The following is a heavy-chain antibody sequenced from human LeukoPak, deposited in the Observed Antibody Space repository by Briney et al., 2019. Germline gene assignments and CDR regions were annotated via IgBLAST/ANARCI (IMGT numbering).Heavy chain of an antibody. V-gene: IGHV3-23*01. CDR1: GFTFSSYA. CDR3: AKFPTYYYDSSGYSYFDY. Sequence: PGGSLRLSCAASGFTFSSYAMSWVRQAPGKGLEWVSAISGSGGSTYYADSVKGRFTISRDNSKNTLHLQMNSLRAEDTAVYYCAKFPTYYYDSSGYSYFDYWGQGTLVTVSS. CDR2: ISGSGGST. J-gene: IGHJ4*02. D-gene: IGHD3-22*01.